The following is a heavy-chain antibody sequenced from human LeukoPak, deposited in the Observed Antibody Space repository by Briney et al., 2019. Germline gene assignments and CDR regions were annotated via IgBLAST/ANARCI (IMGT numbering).Heavy chain of an antibody. V-gene: IGHV3-74*03. J-gene: IGHJ4*02. CDR1: GFTFSNYW. Sequence: GGSLRLSCAASGFTFSNYWIHWVRQAPGKGLVWVSRIDNAGSITTYADSVKGRFTISRDNAENTLYLQMSSLRVEDTAVYYCVRSAFHAGSGNYYDYWGQGTLVTVSS. CDR2: IDNAGSIT. D-gene: IGHD3-22*01. CDR3: VRSAFHAGSGNYYDY.